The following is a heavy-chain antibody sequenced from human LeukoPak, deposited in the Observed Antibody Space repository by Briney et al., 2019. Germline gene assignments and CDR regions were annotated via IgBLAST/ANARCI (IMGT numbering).Heavy chain of an antibody. J-gene: IGHJ4*02. V-gene: IGHV1-69*05. CDR1: GGTFSSYA. D-gene: IGHD3-22*01. Sequence: GASEKVSCKASGGTFSSYAISWVRQAPGQGHEWMGGIIPTFGTANYAQKFQGRVTITTDESTSTAYMELSSLRSEDTAVYYCARGKYYYDSSGYDYWGQGTLVTVSS. CDR2: IIPTFGTA. CDR3: ARGKYYYDSSGYDY.